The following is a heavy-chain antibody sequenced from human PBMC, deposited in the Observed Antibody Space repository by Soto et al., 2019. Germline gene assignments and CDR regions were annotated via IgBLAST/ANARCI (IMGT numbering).Heavy chain of an antibody. CDR3: ARDLGSSAQNYFEY. J-gene: IGHJ4*02. Sequence: SETLSLTCTFSVVSMSSYYWSWIRHPPGKGLEWIGYMYYSGSTNYNPSLKSRVTMSVDTSKNQFSLRLSSVTSADTAVYYCARDLGSSAQNYFEYWGQGILVTVS. D-gene: IGHD6-19*01. CDR2: MYYSGST. CDR1: VVSMSSYY. V-gene: IGHV4-59*01.